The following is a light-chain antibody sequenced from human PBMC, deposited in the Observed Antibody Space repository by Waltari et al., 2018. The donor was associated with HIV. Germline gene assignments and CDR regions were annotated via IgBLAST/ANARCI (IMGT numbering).Light chain of an antibody. V-gene: IGKV1-8*01. J-gene: IGKJ1*01. CDR1: QGISNS. Sequence: IRMTQSPSSFSASVVDRVTITCRASQGISNSLAWYQQKPGKAPKLLIYDTSTLQTGVPSRFSGGGSGTDFSLTISCLQSEDFATYYCQHYHSDPPTFGQGTKVEIK. CDR3: QHYHSDPPT. CDR2: DTS.